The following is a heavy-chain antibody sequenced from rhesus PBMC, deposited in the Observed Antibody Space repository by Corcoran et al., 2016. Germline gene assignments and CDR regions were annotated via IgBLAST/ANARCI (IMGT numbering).Heavy chain of an antibody. D-gene: IGHD4-35*01. V-gene: IGHV4-127*01. J-gene: IGHJ4*01. Sequence: QVQLQESGPGLVKASETLSLTCAVSGFSISSDYGWSWIRQPPGKGLEWFGYIAHTGNTYYTPSFRSRVTISMDTSRNQFSLKLSSVTAADTAVYFCTRVVYGDYRDYLDFWGQGVL. CDR1: GFSISSDYG. CDR3: TRVVYGDYRDYLDF. CDR2: IAHTGNT.